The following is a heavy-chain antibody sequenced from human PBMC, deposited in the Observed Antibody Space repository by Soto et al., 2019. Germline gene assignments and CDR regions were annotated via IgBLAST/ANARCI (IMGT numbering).Heavy chain of an antibody. Sequence: DSAEGRFTISRDNSKSTVYLQMNSLRAEDTALYYCAKGRSYYYYYGVDVWGQGTTVTVSS. V-gene: IGHV3-23*01. CDR3: AKGRSYYYYYGVDV. J-gene: IGHJ6*02.